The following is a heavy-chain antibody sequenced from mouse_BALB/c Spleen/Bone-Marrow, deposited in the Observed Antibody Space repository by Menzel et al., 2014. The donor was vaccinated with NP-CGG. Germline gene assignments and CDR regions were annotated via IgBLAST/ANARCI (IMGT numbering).Heavy chain of an antibody. J-gene: IGHJ4*01. CDR3: ARERRSRAMDY. CDR1: GYTFTSYY. V-gene: IGHV1S56*01. CDR2: IYPGNVNT. Sequence: QVQLQQSGPELVKPGASVRISCKASGYTFTSYYIHWVKQRPGQGLEWIGWIYPGNVNTKYNEKFKGKATLTADKSSSTAYMQLSSLTSEDSAVYSCARERRSRAMDYWGQGTSVTVSS.